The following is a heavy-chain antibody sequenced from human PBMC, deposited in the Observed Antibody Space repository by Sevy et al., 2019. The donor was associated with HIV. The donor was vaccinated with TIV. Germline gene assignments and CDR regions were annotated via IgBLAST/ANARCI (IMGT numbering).Heavy chain of an antibody. CDR3: AKVKIAAVPGSGDFDY. CDR1: GFTFSIYG. J-gene: IGHJ4*02. V-gene: IGHV3-23*01. Sequence: GGSLRLSCAASGFTFSIYGMCWVRQAPGKGLEWVSFISSSAISTYYADSVKGRFTISRDNSKNTLFLQMNRLRAEDTAVYYCAKVKIAAVPGSGDFDYWGQGTLVTVSS. D-gene: IGHD6-19*01. CDR2: ISSSAIST.